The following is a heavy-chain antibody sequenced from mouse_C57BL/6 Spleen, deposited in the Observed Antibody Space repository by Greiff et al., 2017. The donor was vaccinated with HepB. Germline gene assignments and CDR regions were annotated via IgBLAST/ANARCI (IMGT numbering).Heavy chain of an antibody. CDR1: GFTFSSYA. CDR3: TRDLVTTVVGGY. CDR2: ISSGGDYI. D-gene: IGHD1-1*01. J-gene: IGHJ2*01. V-gene: IGHV5-9-1*02. Sequence: EVKLMESGEGLVKPGGSLKLSCAASGFTFSSYAMSWVRQTPEKRLEWVAYISSGGDYIYYADTVKGRFTISRDNARNTLYLQMSSLKSEDTAMYYCTRDLVTTVVGGYWGQGTTLTVSS.